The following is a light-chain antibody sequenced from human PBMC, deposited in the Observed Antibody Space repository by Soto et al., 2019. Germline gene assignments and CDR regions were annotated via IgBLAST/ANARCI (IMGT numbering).Light chain of an antibody. Sequence: QSVLTQPASVSGSPGQSITMSCTGTTSDIGAYNFVSWYQQHPGKTPKLLIYDVSDRPSGVSNRFSGSKSGNTASLAISGLQAEDEADYYCRSYTTSHTYVFGTGTKLTVL. J-gene: IGLJ1*01. CDR1: TSDIGAYNF. CDR2: DVS. CDR3: RSYTTSHTYV. V-gene: IGLV2-14*03.